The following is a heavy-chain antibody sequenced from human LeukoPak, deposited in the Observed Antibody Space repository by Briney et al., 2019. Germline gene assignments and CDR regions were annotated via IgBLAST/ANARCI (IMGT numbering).Heavy chain of an antibody. D-gene: IGHD3-16*02. CDR3: ARHLPGRIRSYVWGSYRYGGFDY. V-gene: IGHV4-39*01. CDR1: GGSISSSSYY. Sequence: SETLSLTCTVSGGSISSSSYYWGWIRQPPGKGLEWIGSIYYSGSTYYNPSLKSRVTISVDTSKNQFSLKLSSVTAADTAVYYCARHLPGRIRSYVWGSYRYGGFDYWGQGTLVTVSS. J-gene: IGHJ4*02. CDR2: IYYSGST.